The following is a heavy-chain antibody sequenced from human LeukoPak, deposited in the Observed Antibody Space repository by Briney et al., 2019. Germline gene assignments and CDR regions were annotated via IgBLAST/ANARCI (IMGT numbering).Heavy chain of an antibody. D-gene: IGHD3-22*01. Sequence: NPSETLSLTCTVSGGSISSYYWSWIRQPPGKGLEWIGYIYYSGSTNYNPSLKSRVTISVDTSKNQFSLKLSSVTAADTAVYYCARYYDSSGYYPSKAFDIWGQGTMVTVSS. V-gene: IGHV4-59*08. CDR3: ARYYDSSGYYPSKAFDI. CDR1: GGSISSYY. CDR2: IYYSGST. J-gene: IGHJ3*02.